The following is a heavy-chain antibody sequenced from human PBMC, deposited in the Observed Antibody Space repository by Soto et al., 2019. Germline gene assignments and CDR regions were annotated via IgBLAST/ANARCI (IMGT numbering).Heavy chain of an antibody. D-gene: IGHD2-15*01. CDR1: GFTFSSYA. CDR2: ISYDGSNK. V-gene: IGHV3-30-3*01. CDR3: AKVVVVAATKFDY. J-gene: IGHJ4*02. Sequence: GGSLRLSCAASGFTFSSYAMHWVRQAPGKGLEWVAVISYDGSNKYYADSVKGRFTISRDNSKNTLYLQMNSLRAEDTAVYYCAKVVVVAATKFDYWGQGTLVTVSS.